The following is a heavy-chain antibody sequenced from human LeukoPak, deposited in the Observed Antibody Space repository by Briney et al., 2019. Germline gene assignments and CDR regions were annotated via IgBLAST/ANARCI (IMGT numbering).Heavy chain of an antibody. CDR3: ARDRLQTFTVTTLSGYYYGMDV. D-gene: IGHD4-17*01. V-gene: IGHV3-66*01. CDR1: GFTVSSNY. J-gene: IGHJ6*02. Sequence: GSLRLSCAASGFTVSSNYMSWVRQAPGKGLEWVSVIYSGGSTYYADSVKGRFTISRDNSKNTLYLQMNSLRAEDTAVYYCARDRLQTFTVTTLSGYYYGMDVWGQGTTVTVSS. CDR2: IYSGGST.